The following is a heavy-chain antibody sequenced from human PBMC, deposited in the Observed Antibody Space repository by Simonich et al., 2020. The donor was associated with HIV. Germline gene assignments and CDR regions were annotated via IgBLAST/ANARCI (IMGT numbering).Heavy chain of an antibody. CDR1: GYTFTGHY. CDR3: ARGIVGATPISQH. Sequence: QVQLVQSGAEVKKPGASVKVSCKASGYTFTGHYMHWVRQAPGQGLEGMGWINPDRGGTHYAQKFQGRVTMTRETSMSTAYMELSRLTSDDTAMYYCARGIVGATPISQHWGQGTLVTVSS. CDR2: INPDRGGT. V-gene: IGHV1-2*02. J-gene: IGHJ1*01. D-gene: IGHD1-26*01.